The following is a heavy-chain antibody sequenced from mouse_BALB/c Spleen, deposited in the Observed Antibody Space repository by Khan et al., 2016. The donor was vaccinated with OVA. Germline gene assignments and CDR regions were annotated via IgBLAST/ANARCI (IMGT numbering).Heavy chain of an antibody. Sequence: QVQLKQSGAELVRPGASVKLSCKASGYTFTDYYINWMKQRTGQGLEWIGEIYPGSNNTYYSEKFKGKATLTADKSSSTAYMQLSSLTSEDSAVYFCAREWAAWFPYWGQGTLVTVSA. J-gene: IGHJ3*01. CDR3: AREWAAWFPY. CDR1: GYTFTDYY. CDR2: IYPGSNNT. V-gene: IGHV1-77*01.